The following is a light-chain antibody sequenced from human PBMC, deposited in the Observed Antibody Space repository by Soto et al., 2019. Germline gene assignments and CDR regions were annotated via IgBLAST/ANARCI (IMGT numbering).Light chain of an antibody. CDR3: QQHGDSLS. Sequence: ETVLTQSPGTLSLSPGERATLSCRASHTVNSNYLGWYQQKPGQAPRLLMDGASSRATGTPDRFSGSGSGTDFTRTITTLEPEDFAVYYCQQHGDSLSFGGGTKVEIK. CDR2: GAS. V-gene: IGKV3-20*01. J-gene: IGKJ4*01. CDR1: HTVNSNY.